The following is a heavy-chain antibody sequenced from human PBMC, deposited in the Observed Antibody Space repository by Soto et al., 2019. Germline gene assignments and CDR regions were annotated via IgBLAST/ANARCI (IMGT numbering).Heavy chain of an antibody. CDR1: GFTFDDYA. CDR3: AKEKIEGYCSGGSCYGGMDV. Sequence: PGGSLRLSCAASGFTFDDYAMHWVRQAPGKGLEWVSGISWNSGSIGYADSVKGRFTISRDNAKNSLYLQMNSLRAEDTALYYCAKEKIEGYCSGGSCYGGMDVWGQGTTVTV. D-gene: IGHD2-15*01. V-gene: IGHV3-9*01. CDR2: ISWNSGSI. J-gene: IGHJ6*02.